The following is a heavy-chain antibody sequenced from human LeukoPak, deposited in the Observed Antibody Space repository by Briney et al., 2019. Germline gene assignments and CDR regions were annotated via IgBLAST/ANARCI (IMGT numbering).Heavy chain of an antibody. CDR2: ISGSGGST. J-gene: IGHJ4*02. D-gene: IGHD3-22*01. CDR3: AKDMGVVVITSLDY. V-gene: IGHV3-23*01. CDR1: GFTFSSYA. Sequence: GGSLRLSCAASGFTFSSYAMSWVRQAPGKGLEWVSAISGSGGSTYYADPVKGRFTISRDNSKNTLYLQMNSLRAEDTAVYYCAKDMGVVVITSLDYWGQGTLVTVSS.